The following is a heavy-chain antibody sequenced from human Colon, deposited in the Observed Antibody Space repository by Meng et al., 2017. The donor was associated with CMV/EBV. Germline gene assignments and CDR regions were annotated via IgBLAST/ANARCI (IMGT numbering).Heavy chain of an antibody. CDR2: FYSGESTT. D-gene: IGHD2-2*01. Sequence: GGSLRLSCVASGFTFSNYAMNWVRQVPGKGLEWVSVFYSGESTTSYADSVKGRFTISRDDSKNTVYLQMGDLRVEDTAVYYCAKLGSRQCFDYWGQGTLVTVSS. V-gene: IGHV3-23*03. CDR1: GFTFSNYA. CDR3: AKLGSRQCFDY. J-gene: IGHJ4*02.